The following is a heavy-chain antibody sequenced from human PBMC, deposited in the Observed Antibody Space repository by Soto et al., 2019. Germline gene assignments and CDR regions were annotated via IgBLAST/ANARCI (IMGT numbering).Heavy chain of an antibody. Sequence: SVKVSCTASGGTFSSYAIIWVRQAPGQGLEWMGGIIPIFGTANYAQKFQGRVTITADESTSTAYMELSSLRSEDTAVYYCARDLEGWFDPWGQGTLVTVSS. CDR1: GGTFSSYA. V-gene: IGHV1-69*13. D-gene: IGHD3-3*01. J-gene: IGHJ5*02. CDR2: IIPIFGTA. CDR3: ARDLEGWFDP.